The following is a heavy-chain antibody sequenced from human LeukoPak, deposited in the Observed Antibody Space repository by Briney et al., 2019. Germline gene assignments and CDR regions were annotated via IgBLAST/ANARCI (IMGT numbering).Heavy chain of an antibody. Sequence: PGGSLRLSCAASEFTFSSYWMNWVRQAPGKGLEWVSYISSSGSTIYYADSVKGRFTISRDNAKNSLYLQMNSLRAEDTAVYYCARDRRRSGYWGQGTLVTVSS. J-gene: IGHJ4*02. V-gene: IGHV3-48*04. CDR3: ARDRRRSGY. CDR2: ISSSGSTI. CDR1: EFTFSSYW. D-gene: IGHD3-10*01.